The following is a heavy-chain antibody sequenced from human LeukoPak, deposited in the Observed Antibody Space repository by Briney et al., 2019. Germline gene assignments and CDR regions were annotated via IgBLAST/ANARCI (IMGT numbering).Heavy chain of an antibody. J-gene: IGHJ4*02. CDR3: ARSIVYSSDSNGGYYFDN. CDR2: INAGNGNT. CDR1: GYSFTDYA. Sequence: ASVKVSCKASGYSFTDYAIHWVRQAPGQRLEWMGWINAGNGNTKCSQKFQARVAITRDTSARIAYMDLSSLTSEDTAVYYCARSIVYSSDSNGGYYFDNWGQGTLVTVSS. D-gene: IGHD3-22*01. V-gene: IGHV1-3*01.